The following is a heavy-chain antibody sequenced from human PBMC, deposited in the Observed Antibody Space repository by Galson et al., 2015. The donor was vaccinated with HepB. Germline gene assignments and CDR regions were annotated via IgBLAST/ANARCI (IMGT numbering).Heavy chain of an antibody. V-gene: IGHV1-18*01. CDR3: ARDSFYGYCSGGSCYPFDY. Sequence: SVKVSCKASGYSFTSYGISWVRQAPGQGLEWMGWISAYNGNTNYAQKVQGRVTMTTDTSTSTAYMELRSLRSDDTAVYYCARDSFYGYCSGGSCYPFDYWGQGTLVTVSS. CDR2: ISAYNGNT. D-gene: IGHD2-15*01. CDR1: GYSFTSYG. J-gene: IGHJ4*02.